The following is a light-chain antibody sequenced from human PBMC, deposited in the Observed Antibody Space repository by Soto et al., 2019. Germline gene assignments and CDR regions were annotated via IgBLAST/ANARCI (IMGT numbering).Light chain of an antibody. Sequence: QSVLTQPPSVSGAPGQRVTISCTGSSSNIGAGYDVHWYQQLPGTAPKLLIYXNXXRXXGXPXXFSGSKSGTXXXXXITGLQAEDEADYYCQSYDSSLSGLVFGTGTKVTVL. V-gene: IGLV1-40*01. J-gene: IGLJ1*01. CDR2: XNX. CDR3: QSYDSSLSGLV. CDR1: SSNIGAGYD.